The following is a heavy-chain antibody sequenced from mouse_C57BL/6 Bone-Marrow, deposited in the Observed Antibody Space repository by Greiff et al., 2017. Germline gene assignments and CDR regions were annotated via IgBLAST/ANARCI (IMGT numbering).Heavy chain of an antibody. J-gene: IGHJ4*01. CDR1: GYTFTSYW. V-gene: IGHV1-55*01. Sequence: QVQLQQPGAELVKPGASVKMSCKASGYTFTSYWITWVKQRPGQGLEWIGDIYPGSGSTNYNEKFKSKATLTVDTSSSTAYMQLSSLTSEDSAVYYCARSKEIRDYYYGSSAWYYAMDYWGQGTSGTVSS. D-gene: IGHD1-1*01. CDR2: IYPGSGST. CDR3: ARSKEIRDYYYGSSAWYYAMDY.